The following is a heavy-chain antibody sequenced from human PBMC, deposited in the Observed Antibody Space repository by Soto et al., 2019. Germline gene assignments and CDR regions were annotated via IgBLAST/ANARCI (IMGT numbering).Heavy chain of an antibody. CDR2: ISYDGSNT. D-gene: IGHD3-22*01. CDR3: AGGYYYDSSGIYSLILNFDH. Sequence: GGSLRLSCAASGFTFSSYAMHWVRQVPGKGLDWVAVISYDGSNTYYADSVKGRFIISRDNSNNTLHLQMNFLRAEDTAVYYCAGGYYYDSSGIYSLILNFDHWGRGTLVTVSS. V-gene: IGHV3-30-3*01. CDR1: GFTFSSYA. J-gene: IGHJ4*02.